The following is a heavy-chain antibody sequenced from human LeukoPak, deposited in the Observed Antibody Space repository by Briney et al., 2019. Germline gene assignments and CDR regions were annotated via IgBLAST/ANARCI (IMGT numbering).Heavy chain of an antibody. Sequence: GGSLRLSCAASGFTFSGYAMSWVRQAPGKGLEWVSAISGSGGSTYYADSVKGRFTISRDNSKNTLYLQMNSLRAEDTAVYYCAKDPPGGYCSGGSCWGGWGQGTPVTVSS. CDR1: GFTFSGYA. V-gene: IGHV3-23*01. CDR2: ISGSGGST. CDR3: AKDPPGGYCSGGSCWGG. J-gene: IGHJ4*02. D-gene: IGHD2-15*01.